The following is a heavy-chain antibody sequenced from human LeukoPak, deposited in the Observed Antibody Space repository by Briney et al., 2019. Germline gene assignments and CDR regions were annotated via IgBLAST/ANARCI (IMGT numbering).Heavy chain of an antibody. Sequence: ASVKVSCKASGYTFTSYYMHWVRQAPGQGLEWMGIINPSGGSTSYAQKFQGRVTMTRDTSTSTVYMELSSLRSEDTAVYYCARVLVEMAMRSAFDIWGQGTMVTVSS. CDR1: GYTFTSYY. J-gene: IGHJ3*02. CDR3: ARVLVEMAMRSAFDI. V-gene: IGHV1-46*01. D-gene: IGHD5-24*01. CDR2: INPSGGST.